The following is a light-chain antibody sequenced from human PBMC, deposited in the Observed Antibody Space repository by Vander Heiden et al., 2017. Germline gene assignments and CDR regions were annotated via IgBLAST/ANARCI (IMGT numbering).Light chain of an antibody. CDR2: GKD. J-gene: IGLJ2*01. CDR1: SRRSNY. V-gene: IGLV3-19*01. Sequence: SSELTQDPTVSVALGQTVRITCQGDSRRSNYASWYQQKPGQAPVLIIYGKDNRPSGIPDRFAGSGSGNTASLTITGAQAEDEADYYCNSRDSSGNQLGFGGGTKLTVL. CDR3: NSRDSSGNQLG.